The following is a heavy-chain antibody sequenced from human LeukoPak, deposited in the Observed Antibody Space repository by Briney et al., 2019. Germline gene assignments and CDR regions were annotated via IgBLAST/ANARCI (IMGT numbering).Heavy chain of an antibody. CDR2: IKQDGSEK. CDR3: ARDIVVVPAANSWFDP. J-gene: IGHJ5*02. V-gene: IGHV3-7*03. Sequence: GGSLRLSRAASGFTFSSYWMSWVRQAPGKGLEWVANIKQDGSEKYYVDSVKGRFTISRDNAKNSLYLQMNSLRAEDTAVYYCARDIVVVPAANSWFDPWGQGTLVTVSP. CDR1: GFTFSSYW. D-gene: IGHD2-2*01.